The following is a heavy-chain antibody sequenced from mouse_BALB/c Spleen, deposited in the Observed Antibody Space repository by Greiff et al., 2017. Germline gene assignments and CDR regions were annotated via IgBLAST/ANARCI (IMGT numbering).Heavy chain of an antibody. Sequence: QVQLKQSGAELARPGASVKMSCKATGYTFTSYSMHWVKQRLGQGLEWIGYINPSSGNTNYNQKFKDKATFTADKSSSSDYMQLSDLTTEDSAGYCGARGAVVNYWGQGTTLTVSS. CDR1: GYTFTSYS. CDR3: ARGAVVNY. J-gene: IGHJ2*01. D-gene: IGHD1-1*02. CDR2: INPSSGNT. V-gene: IGHV1-4*01.